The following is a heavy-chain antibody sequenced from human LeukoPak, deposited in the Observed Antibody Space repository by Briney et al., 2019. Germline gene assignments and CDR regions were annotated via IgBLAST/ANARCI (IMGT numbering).Heavy chain of an antibody. Sequence: PGGSLRLSCAASGFTVSSNYMSWVRQAPGKGLEWVSVIYTGDNTYYADSVKGSFTISRDNSKNTVYLQMNSLRTEDTAVYFCGRINYNGDSWGRGTLVTVSS. CDR1: GFTVSSNY. J-gene: IGHJ5*02. D-gene: IGHD3-10*01. CDR2: IYTGDNT. CDR3: GRINYNGDS. V-gene: IGHV3-66*01.